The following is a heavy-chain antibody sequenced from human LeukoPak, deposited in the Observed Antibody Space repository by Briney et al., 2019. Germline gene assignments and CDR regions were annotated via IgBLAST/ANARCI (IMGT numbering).Heavy chain of an antibody. CDR3: VARISGTTE. J-gene: IGHJ4*02. Sequence: GSLRLSCAASRFTFSDHYMDWVRQAPGKGLEWVARIKNRANSNIIDYAASVKGRFTISRDDSKNSLFLQMSSLEAEDTAVYYCVARISGTTEWGQETLVTVSS. D-gene: IGHD1-7*01. CDR1: RFTFSDHY. CDR2: IKNRANSNII. V-gene: IGHV3-72*01.